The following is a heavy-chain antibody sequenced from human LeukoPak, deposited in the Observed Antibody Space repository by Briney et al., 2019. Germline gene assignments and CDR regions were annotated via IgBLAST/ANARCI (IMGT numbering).Heavy chain of an antibody. CDR2: IYWDDDK. CDR1: GFSLSTSGVG. V-gene: IGHV2-5*02. D-gene: IGHD3-16*02. CDR3: AHSQSYDYVWGSYRYYYFDY. J-gene: IGHJ4*02. Sequence: SGPTLFNPTQTLTLTFTFSGFSLSTSGVGVGWIRRPPGKALEWLALIYWDDDKRYSPSLKSRLTITKDTSKNQVVLTMTNMDPVDTATYYCAHSQSYDYVWGSYRYYYFDYWGQGTLVTVSS.